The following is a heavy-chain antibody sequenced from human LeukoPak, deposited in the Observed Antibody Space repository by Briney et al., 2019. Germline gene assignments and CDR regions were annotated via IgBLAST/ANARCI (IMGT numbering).Heavy chain of an antibody. J-gene: IGHJ4*02. Sequence: PGESLRLSCAASGFTFSIYAMSRVRQAPGKGLEWVSAISGSADSTYYADSVKGRFTISRDNSKNTLYLQMSSLRAEDTAVYYCARSTAGLDYWGQGTLVTVSS. D-gene: IGHD1-1*01. CDR3: ARSTAGLDY. V-gene: IGHV3-23*01. CDR2: ISGSADST. CDR1: GFTFSIYA.